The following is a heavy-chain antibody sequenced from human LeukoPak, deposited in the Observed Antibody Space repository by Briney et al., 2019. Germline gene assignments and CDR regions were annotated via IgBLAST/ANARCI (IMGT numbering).Heavy chain of an antibody. Sequence: GESLKISCKGSGYRFSSFWIGWVRQMPGKGLEWMGIIYPGDSDTRYSPSFQGQVTMSADKSINTAYLQWSSLKASDTAMYYCARVGYSYVSWFDPWGQGTLVTVSS. CDR1: GYRFSSFW. CDR3: ARVGYSYVSWFDP. D-gene: IGHD5-18*01. J-gene: IGHJ5*02. V-gene: IGHV5-51*01. CDR2: IYPGDSDT.